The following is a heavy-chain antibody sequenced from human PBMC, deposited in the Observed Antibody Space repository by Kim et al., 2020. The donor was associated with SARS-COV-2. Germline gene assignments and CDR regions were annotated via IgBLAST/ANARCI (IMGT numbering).Heavy chain of an antibody. V-gene: IGHV3-48*04. D-gene: IGHD2-21*01. CDR2: IRTSEGTM. CDR3: VRDYSYAFDF. CDR1: GFMFSVYT. J-gene: IGHJ4*02. Sequence: GGSLRLSCSASGFMFSVYTMNWVRQAPGKGLEWFSNIRTSEGTMHYADSVRGRFTISRDDAKRSLFLEMHSLRAEDTAIYYCVRDYSYAFDFWGQGVQVTVSS.